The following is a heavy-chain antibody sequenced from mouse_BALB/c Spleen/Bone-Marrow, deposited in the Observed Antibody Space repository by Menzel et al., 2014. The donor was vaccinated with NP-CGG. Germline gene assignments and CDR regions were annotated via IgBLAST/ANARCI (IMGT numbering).Heavy chain of an antibody. Sequence: EVQRVESGGGLVQPGGSLRLSCTTSGFTFTDSYMSWVRQPPGKALEWLGFIRNKAYDYTTEYSASEKGRFTISRDSSQSILYLQMNTLRPEDSATYYCARFPMDYWGQGTSVTVSS. CDR1: GFTFTDSY. V-gene: IGHV7-3*02. J-gene: IGHJ4*01. CDR2: IRNKAYDYTT. CDR3: ARFPMDY.